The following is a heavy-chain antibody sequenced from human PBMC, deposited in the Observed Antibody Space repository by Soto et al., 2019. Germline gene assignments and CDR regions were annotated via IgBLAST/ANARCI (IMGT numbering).Heavy chain of an antibody. V-gene: IGHV3-23*01. CDR1: GFTFSRYA. CDR3: AKGGSSGWPGGEDY. CDR2: ITGSGGRT. J-gene: IGHJ4*02. D-gene: IGHD6-19*01. Sequence: EVQLLESGGGLAQPGGSLRLSCAASGFTFSRYAVSWVRQAPGKGLEWVSAITGSGGRTYYADSVKGRFTISRDNSKNTLYLQMNCLRAEDTAVYYCAKGGSSGWPGGEDYWGQGTLVTVSS.